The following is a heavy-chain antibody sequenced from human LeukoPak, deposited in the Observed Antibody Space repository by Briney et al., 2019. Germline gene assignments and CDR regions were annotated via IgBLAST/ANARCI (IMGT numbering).Heavy chain of an antibody. V-gene: IGHV3-7*01. CDR2: IKQDGSEK. CDR1: GFTFSTYW. CDR3: ARDKGGETYYYDSSGYGYFDY. J-gene: IGHJ4*02. Sequence: GGSLRLSCAASGFTFSTYWMSWVRQAPGKGLEWVANIKQDGSEKYYADSVKGRFTVSRDNAKNSLYLQMNSLRAEDTAVYYCARDKGGETYYYDSSGYGYFDYWGQGTLVTVSS. D-gene: IGHD3-22*01.